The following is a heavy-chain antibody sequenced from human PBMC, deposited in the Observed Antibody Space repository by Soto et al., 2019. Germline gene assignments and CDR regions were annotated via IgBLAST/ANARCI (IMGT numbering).Heavy chain of an antibody. Sequence: QVQLVQSGAEVKKPGSSVKVSCKASGGTFNSYAISWVRQAPGQGLEWMGGTIPIFRTADYAQKFQGRVTXXSDASTSTAYMELSRLRSEDTAVYYCASQQLGPSYYYGMDVWGQGTTVTVSS. V-gene: IGHV1-69*05. J-gene: IGHJ6*02. CDR1: GGTFNSYA. D-gene: IGHD6-6*01. CDR2: TIPIFRTA. CDR3: ASQQLGPSYYYGMDV.